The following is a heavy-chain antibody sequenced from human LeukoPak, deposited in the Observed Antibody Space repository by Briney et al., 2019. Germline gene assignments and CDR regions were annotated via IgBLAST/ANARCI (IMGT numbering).Heavy chain of an antibody. CDR3: AKDLQDYGGKMDY. CDR2: ISGSGGST. V-gene: IGHV3-23*01. D-gene: IGHD4-23*01. CDR1: GFTFSSYA. J-gene: IGHJ4*02. Sequence: GGSLRLSCAASGFTFSSYAMSWVRQAPGKGLEWVSAISGSGGSTYYADSVKGRFTISRDNSKNTLYLQMNGLRAEDTAVYYCAKDLQDYGGKMDYWGQGTLVTVSS.